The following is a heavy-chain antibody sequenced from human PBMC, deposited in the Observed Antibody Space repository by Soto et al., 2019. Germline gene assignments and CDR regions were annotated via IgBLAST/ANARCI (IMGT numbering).Heavy chain of an antibody. Sequence: VQLVQSGAEVKKPGASVILSCKASGYTFSVYYIHWVRQAPGQGLEWMGIINPTAGSTDYAQNFQGRVTMTRDTSASTVYMQMSSLTSEDAAVYYCARCDSSGYSDYWGQGTLVTVSS. CDR3: ARCDSSGYSDY. CDR1: GYTFSVYY. V-gene: IGHV1-46*01. CDR2: INPTAGST. D-gene: IGHD3-22*01. J-gene: IGHJ4*02.